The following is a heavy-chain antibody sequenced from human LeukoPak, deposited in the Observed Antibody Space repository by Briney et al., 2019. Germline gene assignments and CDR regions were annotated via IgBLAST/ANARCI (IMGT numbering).Heavy chain of an antibody. CDR1: GFTFSSYA. Sequence: GGSLRLSCVASGFTFSSYAMSWVRQAPGKGLEWVSAISGSGVTTHYAGSVKGRFSISRDNSKNTLYLQMNSLRAEDTAVYYCAKLGVVTTTHPFDYWGQGTLVTVSS. D-gene: IGHD2-21*02. J-gene: IGHJ4*02. V-gene: IGHV3-23*01. CDR2: ISGSGVTT. CDR3: AKLGVVTTTHPFDY.